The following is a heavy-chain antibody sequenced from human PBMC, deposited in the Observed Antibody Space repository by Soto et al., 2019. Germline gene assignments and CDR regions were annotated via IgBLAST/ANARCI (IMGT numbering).Heavy chain of an antibody. V-gene: IGHV3-15*07. CDR3: TTGALNYGSGSEDYYYYYGMDV. D-gene: IGHD3-10*01. Sequence: SLRLYCAASGFTFSNAWMNWVRQAPGKGLEWVGRIKSKTDGGTTDYAAPVKGRFTISRDDSKNTLYLQMNSLKTEDTAVYYCTTGALNYGSGSEDYYYYYGMDVWGQGTTVTVSS. CDR1: GFTFSNAW. J-gene: IGHJ6*02. CDR2: IKSKTDGGTT.